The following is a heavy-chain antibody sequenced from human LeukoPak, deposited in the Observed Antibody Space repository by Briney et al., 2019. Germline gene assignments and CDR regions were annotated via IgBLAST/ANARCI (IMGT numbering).Heavy chain of an antibody. V-gene: IGHV4-34*01. CDR1: GGSFSGYY. J-gene: IGHJ4*02. D-gene: IGHD6-19*01. CDR3: ARGRGGWYFDY. Sequence: SETLSLTCAVYGGSFSGYYWSWIRQPPGKGLEWIGEINHSGSTNYNPSLKSRVTISVDTSKNQFSLKLSSVTAADTAVYYCARGRGGWYFDYWGQGTLVTVSS. CDR2: INHSGST.